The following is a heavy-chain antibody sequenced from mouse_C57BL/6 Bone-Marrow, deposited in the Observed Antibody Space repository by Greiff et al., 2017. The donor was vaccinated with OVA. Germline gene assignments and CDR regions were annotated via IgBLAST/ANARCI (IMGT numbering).Heavy chain of an antibody. CDR1: GYTFTSYW. V-gene: IGHV1-52*01. J-gene: IGHJ2*01. Sequence: QVHVKQPGAELVRPGSSVKLSCKASGYTFTSYWMHWVKQRPIQGLEWIGNIDPSDSETHYNQKFKDKATLTVDKSSSTAYMQLSSLTSEDSAVYYCARDLFYYFDYWGQGTTLTVSS. D-gene: IGHD2-3*01. CDR3: ARDLFYYFDY. CDR2: IDPSDSET.